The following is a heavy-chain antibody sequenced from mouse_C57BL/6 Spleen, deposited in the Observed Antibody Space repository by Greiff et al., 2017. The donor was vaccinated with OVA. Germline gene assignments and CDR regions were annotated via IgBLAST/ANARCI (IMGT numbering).Heavy chain of an antibody. D-gene: IGHD3-3*01. CDR3: ARGRALEYFDY. CDR2: IDPSDSYT. V-gene: IGHV1-69*01. CDR1: GYTFTSYW. J-gene: IGHJ2*01. Sequence: QVQLKQPGAELVMPGASVKLSCKASGYTFTSYWMHWVKQRPGQGLEWIGEIDPSDSYTNYNQKFKGKSTLTVDKSSSTAYMQLSSLTSEDSAVYYCARGRALEYFDYWGQGTTLTVSS.